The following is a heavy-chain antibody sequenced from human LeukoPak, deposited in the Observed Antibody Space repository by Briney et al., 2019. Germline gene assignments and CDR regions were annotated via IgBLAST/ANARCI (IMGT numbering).Heavy chain of an antibody. D-gene: IGHD6-19*01. Sequence: GGSLRLSCAASKFTFSDYTMNWVRQAPGKGLEWVSSISSSSSYIYYADSVKGRFTISRDNAGNSLYLQMNSLRAEDTAVYYCTKDRGYSSGWHTYGMDVWGQGTTVTVSS. CDR3: TKDRGYSSGWHTYGMDV. CDR1: KFTFSDYT. J-gene: IGHJ6*02. CDR2: ISSSSSYI. V-gene: IGHV3-21*01.